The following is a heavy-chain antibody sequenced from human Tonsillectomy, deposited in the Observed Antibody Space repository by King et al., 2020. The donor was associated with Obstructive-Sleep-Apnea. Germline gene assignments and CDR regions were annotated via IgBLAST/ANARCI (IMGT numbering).Heavy chain of an antibody. CDR2: ISSSSSTI. J-gene: IGHJ3*02. CDR1: GFTFSSYS. V-gene: IGHV3-48*04. Sequence: VQLVESGGGLEQPGGSLRLSCAASGFTFSSYSMHWVRQAPGQGLEWVSYISSSSSTIYYADSVKGRFTISRDNSKNSLYLQMNSLRAEDTAVYYCAALGPSVNRDAFDIWGQGTMVTVSS. D-gene: IGHD1-26*01. CDR3: AALGPSVNRDAFDI.